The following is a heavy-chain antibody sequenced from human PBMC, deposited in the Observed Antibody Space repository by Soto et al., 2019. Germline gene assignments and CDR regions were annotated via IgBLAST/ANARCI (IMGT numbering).Heavy chain of an antibody. CDR2: MNPGSGDT. V-gene: IGHV1-8*01. D-gene: IGHD3-16*01. CDR1: AYSSTNHD. J-gene: IGHJ5*02. Sequence: GASVKVSCKCSAYSSTNHDDSWVRQATGQGLEWMGWMNPGSGDTGYAQKFQGRVTMTRDISIATAYMELSSLRSDDTAIYYCARMETFGSLNWFDPWGQGTLVTVSS. CDR3: ARMETFGSLNWFDP.